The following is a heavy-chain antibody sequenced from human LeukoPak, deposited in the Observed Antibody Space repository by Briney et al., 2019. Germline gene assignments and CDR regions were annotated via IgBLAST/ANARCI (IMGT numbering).Heavy chain of an antibody. CDR3: VGSIAARWDWYFDL. D-gene: IGHD6-6*01. Sequence: ASVKVSCKASGGTFSSYAISWVRQAPGQGLEWMGGIIPIFGTANYAQKFQGRVTITTDESTSTAYMELSSLRSEDTAVYYCVGSIAARWDWYFDLWGRGTLVTVSS. CDR1: GGTFSSYA. J-gene: IGHJ2*01. V-gene: IGHV1-69*05. CDR2: IIPIFGTA.